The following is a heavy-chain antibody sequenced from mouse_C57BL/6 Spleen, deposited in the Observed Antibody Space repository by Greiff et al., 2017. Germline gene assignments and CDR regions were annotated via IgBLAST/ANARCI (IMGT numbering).Heavy chain of an antibody. CDR2: ISSGSSTI. CDR3: ARGGGYHFYYFDY. D-gene: IGHD1-1*02. CDR1: GFTFSDYG. Sequence: EVKLVESGGGLVKPGGSLKLSCAASGFTFSDYGMHWVRQAPEKGLEWVAYISSGSSTIYYADTVKGRFTISRDNAKNTLFLQMTSLRSEDTAMYYCARGGGYHFYYFDYWGQGTTLTVSS. J-gene: IGHJ2*01. V-gene: IGHV5-17*01.